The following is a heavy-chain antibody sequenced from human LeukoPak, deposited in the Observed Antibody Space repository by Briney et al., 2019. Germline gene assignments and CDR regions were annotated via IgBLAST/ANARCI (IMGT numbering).Heavy chain of an antibody. D-gene: IGHD2-21*01. CDR2: IIPIFGTA. J-gene: IGHJ4*02. V-gene: IGHV1-69*13. CDR1: GGTFSSYA. Sequence: ASVKVSCKASGGTFSSYAISWVRQAPGQGLEWMGGIIPIFGTANYAQKFRGRVTITADESTSTAYMELSSLRSEDTAVYYCARSTVSIPQFAPFDYWGQGTLVTVSS. CDR3: ARSTVSIPQFAPFDY.